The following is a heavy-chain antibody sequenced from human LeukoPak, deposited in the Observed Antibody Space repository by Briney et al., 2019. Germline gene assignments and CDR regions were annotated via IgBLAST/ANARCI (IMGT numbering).Heavy chain of an antibody. CDR2: INSDVSIT. CDR3: ARSGSYPLYYFDY. CDR1: LFTFSVYW. Sequence: PGGSLRLSCAASLFTFSVYWMHWVRQAPGKGRVWVSRINSDVSITSYADSVKGRFTISRDNAKNTLYLQMNSLRAEDTAVYYCARSGSYPLYYFDYWGQGTLVTVSS. J-gene: IGHJ4*02. V-gene: IGHV3-74*01. D-gene: IGHD1-26*01.